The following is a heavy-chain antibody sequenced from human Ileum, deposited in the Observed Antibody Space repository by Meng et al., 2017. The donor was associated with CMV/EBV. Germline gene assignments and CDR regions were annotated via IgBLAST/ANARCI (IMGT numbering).Heavy chain of an antibody. V-gene: IGHV4-38-2*02. CDR2: VYHGGNP. CDR1: GYSVSSGSY. J-gene: IGHJ4*02. CDR3: AGEFQ. Sequence: SETLSLTCTVSGYSVSSGSYWGWIRQLPQKGLEWIGGVYHGGNPRYNPSLESRVTMSVDTSNNRFSLRLNSVTAADTAVYYCAGEFQWGQGRLVTVSS.